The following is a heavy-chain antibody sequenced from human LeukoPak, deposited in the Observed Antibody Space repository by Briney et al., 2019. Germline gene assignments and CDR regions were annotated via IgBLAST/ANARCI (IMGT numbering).Heavy chain of an antibody. D-gene: IGHD5-18*01. J-gene: IGHJ5*02. CDR2: MNPNSGNT. Sequence: EASVKVSCKASGYTFTSYDINWVRRATGQGLEWMGWMNPNSGNTGYAQKFQGRVTMTKNTSISTVYMELSSLRSEDTAVYYRARGSRTAMGKTWFDPWGQGTLVTVSS. V-gene: IGHV1-8*01. CDR3: ARGSRTAMGKTWFDP. CDR1: GYTFTSYD.